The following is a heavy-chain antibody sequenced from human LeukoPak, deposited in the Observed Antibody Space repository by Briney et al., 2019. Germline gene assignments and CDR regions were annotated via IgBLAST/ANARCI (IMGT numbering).Heavy chain of an antibody. D-gene: IGHD1-26*01. Sequence: GGSLRLSCAASGFTVSSNYMSWVRQAPGKGLEWVSVIYSGGSTYYADSVKGRFTISRDNSKNTLYLQMNSLRAEDTAVYYCARDSIVGAPPFDYWGQGTLVTVSS. V-gene: IGHV3-53*01. J-gene: IGHJ4*02. CDR2: IYSGGST. CDR1: GFTVSSNY. CDR3: ARDSIVGAPPFDY.